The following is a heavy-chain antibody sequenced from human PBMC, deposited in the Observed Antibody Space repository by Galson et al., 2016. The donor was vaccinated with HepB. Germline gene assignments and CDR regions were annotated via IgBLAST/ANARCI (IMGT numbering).Heavy chain of an antibody. CDR3: ARSACSGRACYAIWYFDI. V-gene: IGHV5-51*01. CDR1: GYKFTGKW. D-gene: IGHD2-8*02. J-gene: IGHJ2*01. Sequence: QSGAEVKKPGESLKISCTTSGYKFTGKWIGWVRQKPGKGLEWMGIIYPGDSDTRYSPSFQGQVTISADKSTNTAHLQWSSLEASGTATYYCARSACSGRACYAIWYFDIWGRGTPVTVSS. CDR2: IYPGDSDT.